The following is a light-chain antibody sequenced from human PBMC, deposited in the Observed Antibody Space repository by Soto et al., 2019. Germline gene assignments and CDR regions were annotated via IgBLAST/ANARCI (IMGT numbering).Light chain of an antibody. J-gene: IGKJ3*01. Sequence: IQLTQSPSSLSASVGDRVTITCRASQGISSYLAWHQQKPGKAPKLLIYAASTLQSGVPSRFSGSGSGTDFTLTISSLQPEDFATYYCQQLNSYLPFTFGPGTKVDIK. CDR3: QQLNSYLPFT. CDR2: AAS. V-gene: IGKV1-9*01. CDR1: QGISSY.